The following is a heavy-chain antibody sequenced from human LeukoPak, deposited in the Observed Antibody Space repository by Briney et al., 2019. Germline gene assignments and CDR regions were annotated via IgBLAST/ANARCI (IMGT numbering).Heavy chain of an antibody. CDR2: IYYSGST. CDR3: ARLSFGSGNHWFDP. J-gene: IGHJ5*02. Sequence: SETLSLTCTVSGGSISSYYWSWIRQPPWKGLEWIGYIYYSGSTNYNPSLKSRVTISVDTSKNQFSLKLSSVAAADTAVYYCARLSFGSGNHWFDPWGQGTLVTVSS. D-gene: IGHD3-10*01. V-gene: IGHV4-59*08. CDR1: GGSISSYY.